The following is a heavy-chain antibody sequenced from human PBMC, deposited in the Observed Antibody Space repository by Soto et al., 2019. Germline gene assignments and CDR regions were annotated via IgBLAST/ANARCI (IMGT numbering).Heavy chain of an antibody. D-gene: IGHD4-17*01. Sequence: SETLSLTCTVSGGSISSYYWSWIRQPPGKGLEWIGYIYYSGSTNYNPSLKSRVTISVDTSKNQFSLKLSSVTAADTAVYYCARVGDYAPLGNWFDPWGQGTLVTVS. CDR3: ARVGDYAPLGNWFDP. V-gene: IGHV4-59*01. CDR1: GGSISSYY. CDR2: IYYSGST. J-gene: IGHJ5*02.